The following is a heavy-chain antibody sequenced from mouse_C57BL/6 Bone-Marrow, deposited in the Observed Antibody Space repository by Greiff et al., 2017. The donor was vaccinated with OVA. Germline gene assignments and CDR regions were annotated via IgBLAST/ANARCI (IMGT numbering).Heavy chain of an antibody. J-gene: IGHJ4*01. CDR1: GFTFSSYG. V-gene: IGHV5-6*01. CDR2: ISSGGSYT. Sequence: EVHLVESGGDLVKPGGSLKLSCAASGFTFSSYGMSWVRQTPDKRLEWVATISSGGSYTYYPDSVKGRFTISRDNAKNTLYLQMSRLKSEDTAMYYCARQVTTVVARYAMDYWGQGTSVTVSS. CDR3: ARQVTTVVARYAMDY. D-gene: IGHD1-1*01.